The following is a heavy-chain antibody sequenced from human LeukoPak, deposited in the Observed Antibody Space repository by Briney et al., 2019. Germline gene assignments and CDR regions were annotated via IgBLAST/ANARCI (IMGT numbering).Heavy chain of an antibody. V-gene: IGHV3-74*01. J-gene: IGHJ4*02. CDR2: IKSDGSTT. D-gene: IGHD5-18*01. CDR3: ARVVDTHFDY. Sequence: GGSLRLSCAASGFTFSSYWMHWVRQAPGKGLVWVSRIKSDGSTTTYADSVKGRFTISRDNAKNTLYLQMNSLRAEDTAVYYCARVVDTHFDYSGQGTLVTVSS. CDR1: GFTFSSYW.